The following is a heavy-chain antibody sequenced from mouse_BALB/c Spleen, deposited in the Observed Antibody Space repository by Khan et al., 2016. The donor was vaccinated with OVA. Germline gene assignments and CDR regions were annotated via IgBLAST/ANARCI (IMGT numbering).Heavy chain of an antibody. J-gene: IGHJ2*01. CDR3: AREQALYYFDY. V-gene: IGHV1-76*01. CDR1: GYIFTSYW. D-gene: IGHD3-2*02. Sequence: QVHVKQSGAELVRPGASVKLSCKTSGYIFTSYWIHWVKQRSGQGLEWIARIYPGTNNTYYNEKFKDKAKLNADKSSSTAYMQLSNLKSEDSAVYFCAREQALYYFDYWGQGTTLTVSS. CDR2: IYPGTNNT.